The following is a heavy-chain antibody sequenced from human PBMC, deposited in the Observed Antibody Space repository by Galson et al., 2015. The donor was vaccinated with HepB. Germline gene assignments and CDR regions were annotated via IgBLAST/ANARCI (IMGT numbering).Heavy chain of an antibody. V-gene: IGHV3-74*01. CDR1: GFTFSSYW. D-gene: IGHD2-21*02. Sequence: SLRLSCAASGFTFSSYWMHWVRQAPGKGLVWVSRINSDGSSTTYADSVRGRFTISRDNAKNTLFLQMNSLRAEDTAVYYCARDPPLVFRERFLDYWGQGALVTVSS. CDR2: INSDGSST. CDR3: ARDPPLVFRERFLDY. J-gene: IGHJ4*02.